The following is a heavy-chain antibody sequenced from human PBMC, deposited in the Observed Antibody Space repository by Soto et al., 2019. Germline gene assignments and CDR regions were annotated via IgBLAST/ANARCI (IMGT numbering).Heavy chain of an antibody. V-gene: IGHV3-23*01. D-gene: IGHD3-3*01. CDR1: GFTFDTYA. J-gene: IGHJ6*03. Sequence: GSLRLSCAASGFTFDTYAMSWVRPAPGKGLEWVSGISGSGSSTYYADSVKGRFTISRDNSKNTLYLQMSSLRAEATAVYYCAKITHYDFWSGYSRHMDVWGKGTTVTVSS. CDR2: ISGSGSST. CDR3: AKITHYDFWSGYSRHMDV.